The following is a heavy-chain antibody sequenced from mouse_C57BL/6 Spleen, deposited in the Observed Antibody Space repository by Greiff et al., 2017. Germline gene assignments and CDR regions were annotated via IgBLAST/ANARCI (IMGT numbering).Heavy chain of an antibody. CDR1: GYTFTNYW. CDR3: ARAGDGDSYYGSSPAWFAY. V-gene: IGHV1-63*01. J-gene: IGHJ3*01. D-gene: IGHD1-1*01. CDR2: IYPGGGYT. Sequence: VQLQQSGAELVRPGTSVKMSCKASGYTFTNYWIGWAKQRPGHGLEWIGDIYPGGGYTNYNEKFKGKATLTADKSSSTAYMQFSSLTSEDSAIYYWARAGDGDSYYGSSPAWFAYWGQGTLVTVSA.